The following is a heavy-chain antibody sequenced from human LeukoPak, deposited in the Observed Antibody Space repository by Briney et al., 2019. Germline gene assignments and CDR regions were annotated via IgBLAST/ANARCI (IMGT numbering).Heavy chain of an antibody. D-gene: IGHD2-2*01. J-gene: IGHJ4*02. Sequence: GSLRLSCAASGFTFSSYAMNWVRQAPGKGLEWVSAISGSGGSTYYADSVKGRFTISRDNSKNTLYLQMNSLRAEDTAVYYCAKDSSSQYQLLSGGDYWGQGTLVTVSS. CDR2: ISGSGGST. CDR1: GFTFSSYA. CDR3: AKDSSSQYQLLSGGDY. V-gene: IGHV3-23*01.